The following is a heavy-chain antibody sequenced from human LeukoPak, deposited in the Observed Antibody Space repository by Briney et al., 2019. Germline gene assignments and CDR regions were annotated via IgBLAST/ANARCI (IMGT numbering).Heavy chain of an antibody. J-gene: IGHJ4*02. CDR3: AKDTIPGENFWSGPIPYYFDY. D-gene: IGHD3-3*01. CDR2: ISGSGGST. Sequence: GGPLRLSCAASGFTFSSYAMSWVRQAPGKGLEWVSAISGSGGSTYYADSVKGRFTISRDNSKNTLYLQMNSLRAEDTAVYYCAKDTIPGENFWSGPIPYYFDYWGQGTLVTVSS. CDR1: GFTFSSYA. V-gene: IGHV3-23*01.